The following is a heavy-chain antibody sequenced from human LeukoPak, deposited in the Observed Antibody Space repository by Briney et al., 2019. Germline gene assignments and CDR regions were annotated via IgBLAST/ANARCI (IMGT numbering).Heavy chain of an antibody. D-gene: IGHD4-17*01. Sequence: LGGSLGLSCTVSGFTVSNNSMSWVRQAPGKGLEWVSFIYSGGNTHYSDSVKGRFTISRDNSKNTLYLQMNSLRADDTAVYYCARRAGEYSHPYDYWGRGTLVTVSS. CDR2: IYSGGNT. CDR1: GFTVSNNS. CDR3: ARRAGEYSHPYDY. J-gene: IGHJ4*02. V-gene: IGHV3-53*01.